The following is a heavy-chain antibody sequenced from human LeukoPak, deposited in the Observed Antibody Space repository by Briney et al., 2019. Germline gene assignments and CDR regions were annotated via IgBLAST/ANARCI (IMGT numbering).Heavy chain of an antibody. Sequence: PSETLSLTCTVSGGSISSYYWSWIRQPAGKGLEWIGRIYTSGSTNYNPSLKSRVTMSVDTSKNQFSLKLSSVTAADTAVYYCARDNSAYYYGSGSYNWFDPWGQGTLVTVSS. D-gene: IGHD3-10*01. J-gene: IGHJ5*02. CDR3: ARDNSAYYYGSGSYNWFDP. CDR2: IYTSGST. CDR1: GGSISSYY. V-gene: IGHV4-4*07.